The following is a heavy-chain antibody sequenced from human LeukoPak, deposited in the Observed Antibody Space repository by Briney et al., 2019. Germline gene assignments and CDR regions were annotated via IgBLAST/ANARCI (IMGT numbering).Heavy chain of an antibody. J-gene: IGHJ4*02. V-gene: IGHV3-74*01. CDR1: GFTFSSHW. CDR3: AVSFDY. D-gene: IGHD2-8*01. CDR2: ISSDGSST. Sequence: TGGSLRLSCAASGFTFSSHWMHWVRQAPGKGLVWVSRISSDGSSTSFADSVKGRFTISRDNAKNSLYLQMNRLRAEDTAVYYCAVSFDYWGQGTLVTVSS.